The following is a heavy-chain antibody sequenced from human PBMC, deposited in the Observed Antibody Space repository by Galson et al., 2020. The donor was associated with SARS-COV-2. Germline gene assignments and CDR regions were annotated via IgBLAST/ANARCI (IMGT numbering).Heavy chain of an antibody. CDR2: VSSRSSYK. J-gene: IGHJ3*01. D-gene: IGHD3-16*01. V-gene: IGHV3-21*01. CDR3: ARDLRGISPDALDL. CDR1: GFTFSSYS. Sequence: GESLKISCAASGFTFSSYSMNWVRQAPGKGMEWVSSVSSRSSYKYYADSVWGRFTISRDNAENSLYLQMNSLRAEDAAVYYCARDLRGISPDALDLWGQGTMVTVSS.